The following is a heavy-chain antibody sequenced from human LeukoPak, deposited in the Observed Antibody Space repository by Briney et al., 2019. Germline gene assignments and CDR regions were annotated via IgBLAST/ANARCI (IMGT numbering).Heavy chain of an antibody. V-gene: IGHV5-51*01. CDR1: GYSFTNYW. D-gene: IGHD2-2*01. Sequence: GESLKISCKGSGYSFTNYWIGWVRQMPGKGLEWMGIIYSGDSDTTYSPSFQGQVTISADKSISTAYLQWSSLKASDTAMYYCARRGTTRPYWFDPWGQGTLVTVSS. CDR2: IYSGDSDT. CDR3: ARRGTTRPYWFDP. J-gene: IGHJ5*02.